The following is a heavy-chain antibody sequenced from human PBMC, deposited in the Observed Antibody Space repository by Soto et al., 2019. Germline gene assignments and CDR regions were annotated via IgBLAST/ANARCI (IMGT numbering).Heavy chain of an antibody. CDR2: IIPIFGTA. J-gene: IGHJ3*02. CDR1: GGTFSSYA. CDR3: ARVRRGYSYGYVPAAFDI. Sequence: SVKVSCKASGGTFSSYAISWVRQAPGQGLEWMGGIIPIFGTANYAQKFQGRVTITADESTSTAYMELSSLRSEDTAVYYCARVRRGYSYGYVPAAFDIWGQGTMVTVSS. V-gene: IGHV1-69*13. D-gene: IGHD5-18*01.